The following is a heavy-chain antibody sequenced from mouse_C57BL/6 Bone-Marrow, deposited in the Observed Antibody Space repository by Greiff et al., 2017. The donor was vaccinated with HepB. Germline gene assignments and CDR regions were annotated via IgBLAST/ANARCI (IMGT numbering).Heavy chain of an antibody. CDR1: GYTFTSYG. Sequence: QVQLQQSGAELARPGASVKLSCKASGYTFTSYGISWVKQRTGQGLEWIGEIYPRSGNPYYNEKFKGKATLTADKSSSTAYMELRSLTSEDSAVFFCAREALRSFWFAYWGQGTLVTVSA. J-gene: IGHJ3*01. D-gene: IGHD1-1*01. CDR3: AREALRSFWFAY. V-gene: IGHV1-81*01. CDR2: IYPRSGNP.